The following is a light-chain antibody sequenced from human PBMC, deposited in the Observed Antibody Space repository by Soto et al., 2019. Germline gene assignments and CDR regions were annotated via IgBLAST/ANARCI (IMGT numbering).Light chain of an antibody. CDR2: VAS. CDR3: QQYNAWPLT. CDR1: QSVNSN. J-gene: IGKJ4*01. Sequence: EIVMTQSPATLSVSPGERVTLSCRASQSVNSNLAWYQQQPGQTPKLLIYVASTRATGIPARFSGSGSGTEFTLTISSLQSEDFAIYYCQQYNAWPLTFGGGTKVEFK. V-gene: IGKV3-15*01.